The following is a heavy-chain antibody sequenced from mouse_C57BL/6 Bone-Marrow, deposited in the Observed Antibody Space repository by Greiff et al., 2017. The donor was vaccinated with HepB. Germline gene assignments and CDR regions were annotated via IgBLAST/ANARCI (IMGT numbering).Heavy chain of an antibody. J-gene: IGHJ2*01. D-gene: IGHD4-1*01. CDR3: ASWDFDY. Sequence: VQLQQPGAELVKPGASVKLSCKASGYTFTSYWMQWVKQRPGQGLEWIGEIDPSDSYNNYNQKFKGKATLTVDTSSSTAYMQLSSLTSEDSAVYYCASWDFDYWGQGTTLTVSS. CDR2: IDPSDSYN. V-gene: IGHV1-50*01. CDR1: GYTFTSYW.